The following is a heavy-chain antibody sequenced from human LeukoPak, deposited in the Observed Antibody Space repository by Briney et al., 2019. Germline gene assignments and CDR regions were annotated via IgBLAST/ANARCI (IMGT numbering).Heavy chain of an antibody. CDR1: GGSISSYY. CDR2: IYYSGST. Sequence: SETLSLTCTVSGGSISSYYWSWIRQPPGKGLEWIGYIYYSGSTNYNPSLRSRVTISVDTSKNQFSLKLSSVTAADTAVYYCARQKPLWPGYNWXDPXXQGNXVTVSS. CDR3: ARQKPLWPGYNWXDP. J-gene: IGHJ5*02. D-gene: IGHD5-18*01. V-gene: IGHV4-59*08.